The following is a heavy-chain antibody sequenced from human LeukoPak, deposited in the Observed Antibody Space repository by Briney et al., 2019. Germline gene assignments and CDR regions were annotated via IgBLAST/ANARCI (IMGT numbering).Heavy chain of an antibody. J-gene: IGHJ6*03. Sequence: PGGSLRLSCAASGFTFSSYAMSWVRQAPGKGLEWVSAISGSGGSTYYADSVKGRFTISRDNSKNTLYLRMNSLRAEDTAVYYCAKGSVYDILTGYYYMDVWGKGTTVTISS. V-gene: IGHV3-23*01. D-gene: IGHD3-9*01. CDR1: GFTFSSYA. CDR2: ISGSGGST. CDR3: AKGSVYDILTGYYYMDV.